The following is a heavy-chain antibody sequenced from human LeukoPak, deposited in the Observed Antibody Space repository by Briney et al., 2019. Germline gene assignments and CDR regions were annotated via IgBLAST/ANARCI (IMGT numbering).Heavy chain of an antibody. CDR2: VYYSGST. D-gene: IGHD6-13*01. J-gene: IGHJ4*02. Sequence: PSETLSLTCTVSGGSISSSSYYWGWIRQAPGKGLEWIGNVYYSGSTYYNPSLKSRVAVSVDTSNNQFSLKLTSVTAADTAVYYCARRRYASSWRDSWGQGTLVTVSS. CDR3: ARRRYASSWRDS. CDR1: GGSISSSSYY. V-gene: IGHV4-39*01.